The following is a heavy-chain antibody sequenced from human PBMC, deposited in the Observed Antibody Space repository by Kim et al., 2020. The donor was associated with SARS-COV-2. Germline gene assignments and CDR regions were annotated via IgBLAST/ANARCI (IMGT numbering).Heavy chain of an antibody. Sequence: SETLSLTCAVSGGSISSSNWWSWVRQPPGKGLVWIGEIYHSGSTNYNPSLKSRVTISVDKSKNQFSLKLSSVTAADTAVYYCASVLVFRYYYDSSGFRWFDPWGHGTLVTVSS. CDR2: IYHSGST. D-gene: IGHD3-22*01. CDR3: ASVLVFRYYYDSSGFRWFDP. J-gene: IGHJ5*02. V-gene: IGHV4-4*02. CDR1: GGSISSSNW.